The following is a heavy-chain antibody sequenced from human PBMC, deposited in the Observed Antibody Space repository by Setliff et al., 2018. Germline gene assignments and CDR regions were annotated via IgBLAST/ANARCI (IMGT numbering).Heavy chain of an antibody. D-gene: IGHD5-12*01. CDR3: ARDQWVRSPPLYFSYSMDV. J-gene: IGHJ6*02. V-gene: IGHV4-59*02. CDR2: IYHNGNT. CDR1: GGSVSPYF. Sequence: SETLSLTCTVSGGSVSPYFWSWIRQPPGKGLEWIGYIYHNGNTNFNPSLKSRVNMSVDTSKNQFSLKLTSMTAADTAVYYCARDQWVRSPPLYFSYSMDVWGQGTTVTVSS.